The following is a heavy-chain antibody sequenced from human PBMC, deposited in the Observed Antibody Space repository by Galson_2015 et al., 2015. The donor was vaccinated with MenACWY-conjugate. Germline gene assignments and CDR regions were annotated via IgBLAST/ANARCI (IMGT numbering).Heavy chain of an antibody. J-gene: IGHJ1*01. Sequence: SLRLSCAASGFTFSSLRMHWVRQAPGKGLVWVSHINSDGGGANYADSVKGRFTISRDNAKNTLSLQMHSLRPAAPAPFHCAHSRAASFYFHSSGKGTLVTVSS. CDR1: GFTFSSLR. CDR2: INSDGGGA. V-gene: IGHV3-74*01. CDR3: AHSRAASFYFHS. D-gene: IGHD6-13*01.